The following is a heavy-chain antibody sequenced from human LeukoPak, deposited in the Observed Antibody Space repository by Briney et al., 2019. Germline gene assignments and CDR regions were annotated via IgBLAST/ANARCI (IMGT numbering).Heavy chain of an antibody. CDR3: ARGDGYCSSASCSGN. CDR2: IRFDGINK. Sequence: GGSLRLSCAASGFTLNTYGMHWVRQAPGKGLEWVAFIRFDGINKYYADSVKGRFTISRDNSKNTLYLQMKSLRPEDTAVYYCARGDGYCSSASCSGNWGQGTLVTVSS. CDR1: GFTLNTYG. D-gene: IGHD2-2*03. V-gene: IGHV3-30*02. J-gene: IGHJ4*02.